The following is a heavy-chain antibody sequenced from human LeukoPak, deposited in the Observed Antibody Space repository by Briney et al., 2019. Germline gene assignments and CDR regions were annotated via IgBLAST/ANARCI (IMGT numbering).Heavy chain of an antibody. CDR1: GFTFSSYA. V-gene: IGHV3-23*01. Sequence: GGSLRLSCAASGFTFSSYAMSWVRQAPGKGLEWVSAISGSGGSTYYADSVKGRFTISRDNSKNTLYLQINSLRAKDTAVYYCAKGYSSGWYAHFDYWGQGTLVTVSS. D-gene: IGHD6-19*01. CDR3: AKGYSSGWYAHFDY. J-gene: IGHJ4*02. CDR2: ISGSGGST.